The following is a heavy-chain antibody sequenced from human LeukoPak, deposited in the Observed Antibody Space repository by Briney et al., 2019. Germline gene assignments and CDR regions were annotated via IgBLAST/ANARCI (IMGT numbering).Heavy chain of an antibody. CDR1: GGSISSSSYY. J-gene: IGHJ4*02. CDR2: IYYSGST. CDR3: ARHEGAAAGTFDY. Sequence: SETLSLTCTVSGGSISSSSYYWGWIRQPPGKGLEWIGSIYYSGSTYYNPSLKSRVTISVDTSKNQFSLKLSSVTAADTAVYYCARHEGAAAGTFDYWGQGTLVTVSS. V-gene: IGHV4-39*01. D-gene: IGHD6-13*01.